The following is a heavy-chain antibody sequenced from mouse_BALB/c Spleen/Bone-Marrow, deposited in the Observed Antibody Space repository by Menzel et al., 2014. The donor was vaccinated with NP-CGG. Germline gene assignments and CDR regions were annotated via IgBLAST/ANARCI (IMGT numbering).Heavy chain of an antibody. V-gene: IGHV1-5*01. CDR1: GYTFTSYW. CDR3: TRSWDRYYFDY. Sequence: EVQLQQSGTVLARPGASVKMSCKASGYTFTSYWMHWVKQRPGQGLEWIGAIYPGNSYTSYNQKFKGKAKLTAVTSTSTTYMELSSLTNEDSAVYYCTRSWDRYYFDYWGQGTTLTVSS. D-gene: IGHD3-3*01. CDR2: IYPGNSYT. J-gene: IGHJ2*01.